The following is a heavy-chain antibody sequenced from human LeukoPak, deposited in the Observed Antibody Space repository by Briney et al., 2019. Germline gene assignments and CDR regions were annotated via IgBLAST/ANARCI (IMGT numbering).Heavy chain of an antibody. D-gene: IGHD3-3*01. J-gene: IGHJ4*02. V-gene: IGHV1-2*02. Sequence: GASVKVSCKASGGTFSSYAISWVRQAPGQGLEWMGWINPNSGGTNYAQKFQGRVTMTRDTSISTAYMELSRLRSDDTAVYYCARGVLEWLFYCDYWGQGTLVTVSS. CDR2: INPNSGGT. CDR3: ARGVLEWLFYCDY. CDR1: GGTFSSYA.